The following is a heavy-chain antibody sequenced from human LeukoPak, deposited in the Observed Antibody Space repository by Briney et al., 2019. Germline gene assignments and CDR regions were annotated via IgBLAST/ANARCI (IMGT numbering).Heavy chain of an antibody. CDR1: GGSISSSSYY. J-gene: IGHJ4*02. V-gene: IGHV4-39*07. CDR2: IYYSGST. D-gene: IGHD6-19*01. Sequence: PSETLSLTCTVSGGSISSSSYYWGWIRQPPGKGLEWIGSIYYSGSTYYNPSLKSRVTISVDTSKNQFSLKLSSVTAADPAVYYCARVTPAGAWLGYFDYWGQGTLVTVSS. CDR3: ARVTPAGAWLGYFDY.